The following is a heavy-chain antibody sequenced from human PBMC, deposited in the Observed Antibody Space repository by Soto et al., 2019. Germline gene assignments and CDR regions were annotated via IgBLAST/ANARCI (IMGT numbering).Heavy chain of an antibody. J-gene: IGHJ4*02. CDR1: GLTFTNVW. CDR3: TTDRGDNVFRGGGVSWG. Sequence: EVQLVESGGGLVKPGGSLRLSCAASGLTFTNVWMSWVRQAPGKGLECVGRIKSKIDGETTGYAAPVKGRFTISRDDSENMLYLQMNGLKTEDTGVYYCTTDRGDNVFRGGGVSWGWGRGTLVTVSS. V-gene: IGHV3-15*01. D-gene: IGHD3-10*01. CDR2: IKSKIDGETT.